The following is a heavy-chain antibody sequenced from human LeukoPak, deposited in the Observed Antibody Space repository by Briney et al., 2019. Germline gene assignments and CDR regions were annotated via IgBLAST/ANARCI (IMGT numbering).Heavy chain of an antibody. CDR1: GFTFSSYW. V-gene: IGHV3-7*01. J-gene: IGHJ4*02. CDR3: ARDTTYYDFWSGYSNFDY. D-gene: IGHD3-3*01. Sequence: GGSLRLSCAASGFTFSSYWMSWVRQAPGKGLEWVANIKQDGSEKYYVDSVKGRFTISRDNAKNSLCLQMNSLRAEDTAVYYCARDTTYYDFWSGYSNFDYWGQGTLVTVSS. CDR2: IKQDGSEK.